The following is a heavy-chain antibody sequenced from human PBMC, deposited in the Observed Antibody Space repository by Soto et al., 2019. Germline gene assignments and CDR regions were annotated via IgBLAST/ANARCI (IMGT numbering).Heavy chain of an antibody. CDR2: IYYTGST. Sequence: SETLSLTCTVSGGSFSSGDYYWGWVRQPPGKGLEWIGYIYYTGSTFNNPSLKSRVSISIDTSKTQFSLKLSSVTAADTAVYYCARIHFGDEPSYYYYGMDVWGQGTTVTVSS. V-gene: IGHV4-30-4*01. CDR1: GGSFSSGDYY. CDR3: ARIHFGDEPSYYYYGMDV. D-gene: IGHD4-17*01. J-gene: IGHJ6*02.